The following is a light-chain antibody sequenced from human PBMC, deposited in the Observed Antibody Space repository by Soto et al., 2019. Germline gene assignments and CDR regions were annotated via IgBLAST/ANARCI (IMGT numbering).Light chain of an antibody. CDR3: SSYAGSNNYV. CDR2: DVT. CDR1: SSDIGGYNE. Sequence: QSALAQPPSASGSPGQSVTISCTGTSSDIGGYNEVSWYQHHPGKAPKPMIYDVTKRPSGVPDRFSGSRSGNTASLTVSGLQAEDEADYYCSSYAGSNNYVFGSGTKVTVL. J-gene: IGLJ1*01. V-gene: IGLV2-8*01.